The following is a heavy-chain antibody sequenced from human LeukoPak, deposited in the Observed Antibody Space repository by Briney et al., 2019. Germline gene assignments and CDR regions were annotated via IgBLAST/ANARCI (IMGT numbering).Heavy chain of an antibody. CDR1: GLTFSSYG. CDR2: ISNDGNKK. J-gene: IGHJ3*01. Sequence: GGSLRLSCAVPGLTFSSYGMHWVRQAPGKGLEWVAAISNDGNKKYYADSVKGRFSISRDNSKNTLYVQMHSLRPEDTAVYYCTSLYTWGQGTMVIVSS. V-gene: IGHV3-30*03. D-gene: IGHD4-11*01. CDR3: TSLYT.